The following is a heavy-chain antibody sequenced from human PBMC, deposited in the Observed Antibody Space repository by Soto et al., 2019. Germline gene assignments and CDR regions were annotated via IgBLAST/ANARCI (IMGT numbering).Heavy chain of an antibody. Sequence: EASVKLSCTASGYTFTSYGSSWVRQAPGQGLEWMGWISAYNGNTNYAQKLQGRVTMTTDTSTSTAYMELRSLRSDDTAVYYCARVGYDFWSGYYTHYYYYMDVWGKGTTVTVSS. CDR2: ISAYNGNT. J-gene: IGHJ6*03. V-gene: IGHV1-18*01. CDR3: ARVGYDFWSGYYTHYYYYMDV. D-gene: IGHD3-3*01. CDR1: GYTFTSYG.